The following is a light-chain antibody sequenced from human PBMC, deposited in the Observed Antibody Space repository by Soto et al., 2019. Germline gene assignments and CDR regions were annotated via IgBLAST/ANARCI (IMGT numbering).Light chain of an antibody. Sequence: QSVLTQPASVSGSPGQSITISCTGTSSDGGSYNYVSWYQHHPGKAPRLMIFASSNRPSGLSHRFSGSRSANTASLTISGLPAEDEADYYCSSYTSGSTLYVFGTGTKVTVL. CDR2: ASS. CDR1: SSDGGSYNY. J-gene: IGLJ1*01. CDR3: SSYTSGSTLYV. V-gene: IGLV2-14*01.